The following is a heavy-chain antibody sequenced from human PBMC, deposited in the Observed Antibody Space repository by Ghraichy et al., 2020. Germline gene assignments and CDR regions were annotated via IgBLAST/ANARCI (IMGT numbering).Heavy chain of an antibody. CDR3: TRELNFGGGDEDWFDP. J-gene: IGHJ5*02. D-gene: IGHD3-10*01. CDR1: GFTFSDFH. Sequence: GGSLRLSCAASGFTFSDFHMSWIRQAPGKGLEWVAYISRSTSHTKYADSVKGRFTISRDKAKNSLYLQMNSLRADDTAVYYCTRELNFGGGDEDWFDPWGQGTLVTVSS. V-gene: IGHV3-11*05. CDR2: ISRSTSHT.